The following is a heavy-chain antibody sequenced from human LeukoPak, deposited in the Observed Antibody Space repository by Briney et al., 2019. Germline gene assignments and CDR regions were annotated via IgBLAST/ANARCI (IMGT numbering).Heavy chain of an antibody. J-gene: IGHJ4*02. CDR2: ISSSSSYI. V-gene: IGHV3-21*01. CDR1: GFTFSSYS. D-gene: IGHD3-22*01. Sequence: GGSLRLSCAASGFTFSSYSMNWVRQAPGKGLEWVSSISSSSSYIYYADSVKGRFTISRDNAKNSLYLQMNSPRAEDTAVYYCARAIEGNYYDSSGYPRGYWGQGTLVTVSS. CDR3: ARAIEGNYYDSSGYPRGY.